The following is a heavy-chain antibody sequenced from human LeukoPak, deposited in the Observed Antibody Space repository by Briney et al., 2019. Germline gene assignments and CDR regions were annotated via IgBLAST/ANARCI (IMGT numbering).Heavy chain of an antibody. Sequence: SETLSLTCTVSGGSVSSGSYYWSWIRQPPGKGLEWIGYIYYSGSTIYNPSLKSRVTMSVDTSENQFSLKVFSVTAADTAVYFCARTVATSYHFGHWGQGTLVTVSS. CDR2: IYYSGST. D-gene: IGHD5-12*01. V-gene: IGHV4-61*01. J-gene: IGHJ4*02. CDR1: GGSVSSGSYY. CDR3: ARTVATSYHFGH.